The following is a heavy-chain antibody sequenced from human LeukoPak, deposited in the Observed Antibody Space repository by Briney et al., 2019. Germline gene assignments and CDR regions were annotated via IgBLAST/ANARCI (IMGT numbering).Heavy chain of an antibody. CDR1: GGSISSGGYY. J-gene: IGHJ4*02. CDR2: IYYSGST. Sequence: SETLSLTCTVSGGSISSGGYYWSWIRQHPGKGLEWIGDIYYSGSTFYNPSLKSRLIISLEMSRNQFSLELTSVTAADTAVYYCARHANYYDRSGQFDYWGQGTLVTVSS. V-gene: IGHV4-31*03. D-gene: IGHD3-22*01. CDR3: ARHANYYDRSGQFDY.